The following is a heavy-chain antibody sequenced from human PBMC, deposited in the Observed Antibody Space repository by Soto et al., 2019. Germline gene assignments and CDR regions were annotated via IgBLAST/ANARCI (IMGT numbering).Heavy chain of an antibody. CDR2: IIPIFGTP. J-gene: IGHJ4*02. D-gene: IGHD4-17*01. CDR1: GGTFSSYA. Sequence: QVQLVQSGAEVKKPGSSVKVSCKASGGTFSSYAISWVRQAPGQGLEWMGGIIPIFGTPNYAEKSQGRVTITGDKSTSTAYMELSSLRSEDTAVYYCARDPDYGGNSGLGLVDYWGQGTLVTVSS. CDR3: ARDPDYGGNSGLGLVDY. V-gene: IGHV1-69*06.